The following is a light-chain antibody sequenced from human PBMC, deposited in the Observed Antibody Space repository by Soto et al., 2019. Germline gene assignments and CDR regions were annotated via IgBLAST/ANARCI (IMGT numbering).Light chain of an antibody. CDR2: DAS. CDR3: QQRSKWPLT. CDR1: QSVSTY. V-gene: IGKV3-11*01. J-gene: IGKJ4*01. Sequence: EIVLTQSPATLSLSPGERATLSCRASQSVSTYLAWYQQKPGQAPRLLIYDASNRATGVPARFSGSGSGTDFTLTISSLEPDDFSIYYCQQRSKWPLTCGGGTRVEIK.